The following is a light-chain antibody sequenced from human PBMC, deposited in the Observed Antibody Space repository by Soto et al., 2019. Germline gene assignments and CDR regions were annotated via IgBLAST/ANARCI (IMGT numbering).Light chain of an antibody. CDR3: LQYKNSPIT. CDR2: AAS. J-gene: IGKJ5*01. CDR1: EGIRND. Sequence: LQMTQSPYSLSASLLDGFPLTGRASEGIRNDLGWYQQKPGKAPKRLIFAASSLQSGVPSRFSGSGSGTDFTLTISSLQPEDFATYYCLQYKNSPITFGQGTRLE. V-gene: IGKV1-17*01.